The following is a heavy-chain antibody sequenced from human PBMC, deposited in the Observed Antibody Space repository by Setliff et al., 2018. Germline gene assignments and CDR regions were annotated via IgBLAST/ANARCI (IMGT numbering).Heavy chain of an antibody. V-gene: IGHV1-18*01. CDR2: ISAYNGNT. CDR3: ARVGSSSWLHPDVYYYGMDV. D-gene: IGHD6-13*01. CDR1: GYTFTSYG. J-gene: IGHJ6*02. Sequence: ASVKVSCKASGYTFTSYGISWVRQAPGQGLAWMGWISAYNGNTNYAQKLQGRVTMTTDTSTSTAYMELRSMRSDDTAVYYCARVGSSSWLHPDVYYYGMDVWGQGTTVTVSS.